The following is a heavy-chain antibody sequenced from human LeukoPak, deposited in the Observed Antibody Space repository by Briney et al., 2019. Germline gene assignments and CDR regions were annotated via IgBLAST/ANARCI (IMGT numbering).Heavy chain of an antibody. Sequence: SETLSLTCAVYGGSFSGYYWSWIRQPPGKGLEWIGEINHSGSTNYNPSLKSRVTISVDPSKNQFSLKLSSVTAADTAVYYCATKQWLDAFDIWGQGTMVTVSS. CDR2: INHSGST. D-gene: IGHD6-19*01. CDR3: ATKQWLDAFDI. J-gene: IGHJ3*02. CDR1: GGSFSGYY. V-gene: IGHV4-34*01.